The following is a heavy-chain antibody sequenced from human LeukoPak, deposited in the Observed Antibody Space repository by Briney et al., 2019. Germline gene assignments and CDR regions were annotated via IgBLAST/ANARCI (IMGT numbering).Heavy chain of an antibody. J-gene: IGHJ6*02. CDR1: GFTFSRYA. CDR2: ISSNGAST. CDR3: VKVYYYDSSGYYVGGTYFGMDV. V-gene: IGHV3-64D*09. D-gene: IGHD3-22*01. Sequence: GGSLRLSCSASGFTFSRYAMHWVRQAPGKGLEYVSGISSNGASTYYADSLKDRFTISRDNSKNTVSLRMSGLRAEDTAVYYCVKVYYYDSSGYYVGGTYFGMDVWGQGTTVTVSS.